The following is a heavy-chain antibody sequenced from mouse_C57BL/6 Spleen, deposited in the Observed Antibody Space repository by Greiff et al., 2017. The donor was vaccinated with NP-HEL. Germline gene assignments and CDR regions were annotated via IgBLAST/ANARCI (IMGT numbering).Heavy chain of an antibody. D-gene: IGHD1-1*01. V-gene: IGHV5-12*01. J-gene: IGHJ1*03. CDR2: ISNGGGST. CDR3: ARQGNYYGSSGDWYFDV. CDR1: GFTFSDYY. Sequence: EVQVVESGGGLVQPGGSLKLSCAASGFTFSDYYMYWVRQTPEKRLEWVAYISNGGGSTYYPDTVKGRFTISRDNAKNTLYLQMSRLKSEDTAMYYCARQGNYYGSSGDWYFDVWGTGTTVTVSS.